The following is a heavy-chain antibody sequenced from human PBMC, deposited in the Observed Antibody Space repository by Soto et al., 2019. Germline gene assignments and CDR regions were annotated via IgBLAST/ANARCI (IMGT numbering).Heavy chain of an antibody. J-gene: IGHJ6*02. Sequence: GGSLRLSCAASGFTFSSYAMSWVRQAPGKGLEWVSAISGSGGSTYYADSVKGRFTISRDNSKNTLYLQMNSLRAEDTAVYYCAKVLPEVCSSTSCYEEVIGYYYYYYGMDVWGQGTTVTVSS. CDR2: ISGSGGST. V-gene: IGHV3-23*01. CDR3: AKVLPEVCSSTSCYEEVIGYYYYYYGMDV. CDR1: GFTFSSYA. D-gene: IGHD2-2*01.